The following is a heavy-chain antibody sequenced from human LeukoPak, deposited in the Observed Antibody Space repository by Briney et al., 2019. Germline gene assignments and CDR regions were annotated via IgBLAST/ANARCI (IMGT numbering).Heavy chain of an antibody. CDR2: ISSRSSYI. J-gene: IGHJ4*02. CDR1: GFTFSYYS. D-gene: IGHD6-19*01. Sequence: PGGSLRLSCSASGFTFSYYSMNWVRQAPGKGLEWVASISSRSSYIYYEDSLKGRFTISRDNAKYSLYLQMNSLRAEDTAVYYCAKRLAMTGTYHFDYWGQGTLVTVSS. V-gene: IGHV3-21*04. CDR3: AKRLAMTGTYHFDY.